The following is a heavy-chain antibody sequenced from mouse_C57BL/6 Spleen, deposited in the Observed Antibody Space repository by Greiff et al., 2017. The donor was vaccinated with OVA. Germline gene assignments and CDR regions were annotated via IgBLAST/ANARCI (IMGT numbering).Heavy chain of an antibody. CDR2: INPYNGGT. CDR1: GYTFTDYY. Sequence: EVQLQQSGPVLVKPGASVKMSCKASGYTFTDYYMNWVKQSHGKSLEWIGVINPYNGGTSYNQKFKGKATLTVDKSSSTAYMELNSLTSEDSAVYYCARTNTEDAMDYWGQGTSVTVSS. J-gene: IGHJ4*01. D-gene: IGHD5-1-1*01. CDR3: ARTNTEDAMDY. V-gene: IGHV1-19*01.